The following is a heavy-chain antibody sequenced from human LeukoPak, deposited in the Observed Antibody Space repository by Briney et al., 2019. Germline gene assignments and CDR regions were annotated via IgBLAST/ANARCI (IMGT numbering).Heavy chain of an antibody. CDR2: IYYSGST. D-gene: IGHD3-10*01. Sequence: SETLSLTCTVSGGPISSYYWSWIRQPPGKGLEWIGYIYYSGSTNYNPSLKSRVTISVDTSKNQFSLKLSSVTAADTAVYYCARGAYYSPYWGQGTLVTVSS. J-gene: IGHJ4*02. CDR3: ARGAYYSPY. CDR1: GGPISSYY. V-gene: IGHV4-59*01.